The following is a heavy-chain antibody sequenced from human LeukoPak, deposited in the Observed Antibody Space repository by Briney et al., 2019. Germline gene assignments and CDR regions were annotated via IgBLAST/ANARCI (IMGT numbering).Heavy chain of an antibody. J-gene: IGHJ4*02. CDR2: INHSGST. CDR1: GGSFSGYY. D-gene: IGHD4-11*01. Sequence: SETLSLTCAVYGGSFSGYYWSWIRQPPGKGLEWIGEINHSGSTNYNPSLKSRVTISVDTSKNQFSLKLSSVTAADTAVYYGARVPGGTTVTSYVDYWGQGTLVTVSS. V-gene: IGHV4-34*01. CDR3: ARVPGGTTVTSYVDY.